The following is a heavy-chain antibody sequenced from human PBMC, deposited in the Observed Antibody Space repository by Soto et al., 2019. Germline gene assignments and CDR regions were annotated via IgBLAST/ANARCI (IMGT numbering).Heavy chain of an antibody. V-gene: IGHV1-8*01. Sequence: QVQLVQSGAEVKKPGASVKVSCKASGYTFTSYDINWVRQATGQGLEWMGWMNPNSGNTGYAQKFQGRVTMTRNTSISTAYMELSSLRSEDTAVYYCAKGIVGAWYYYYGMDVWGQGTTVTVSS. J-gene: IGHJ6*02. CDR3: AKGIVGAWYYYYGMDV. D-gene: IGHD1-26*01. CDR1: GYTFTSYD. CDR2: MNPNSGNT.